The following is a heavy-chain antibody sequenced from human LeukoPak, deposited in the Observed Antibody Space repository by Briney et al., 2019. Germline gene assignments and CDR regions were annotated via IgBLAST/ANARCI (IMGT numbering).Heavy chain of an antibody. J-gene: IGHJ3*02. CDR2: IYSGGST. Sequence: GGSLRLSCAASGFTVSSNYMSWVRQAPGKGLEWVSVIYSGGSTYYADSVKGRFTISRHNSKNTLYLQMNSLRAEDTAVYYCARDTRYCSSTSCYPDAFDIWGQGTMVTVSS. D-gene: IGHD2-2*01. V-gene: IGHV3-53*04. CDR3: ARDTRYCSSTSCYPDAFDI. CDR1: GFTVSSNY.